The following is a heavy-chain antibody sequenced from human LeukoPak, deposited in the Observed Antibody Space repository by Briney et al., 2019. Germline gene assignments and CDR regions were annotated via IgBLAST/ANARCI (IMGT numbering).Heavy chain of an antibody. CDR2: ISGSGGST. V-gene: IGHV3-23*01. CDR3: AKDSAAAGTSYFDY. Sequence: PGGSVRLSCAASGFTFSSYAMSWVRQAPGKGLEWVSAISGSGGSTYYADSVKGRFIISRDNSKNTLYLQMNSLRAEDTAVYYCAKDSAAAGTSYFDYWGQGTLVTVSS. J-gene: IGHJ4*02. CDR1: GFTFSSYA. D-gene: IGHD6-13*01.